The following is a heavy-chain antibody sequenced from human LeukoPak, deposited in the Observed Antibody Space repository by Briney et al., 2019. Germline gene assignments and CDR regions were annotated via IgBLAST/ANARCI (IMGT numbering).Heavy chain of an antibody. CDR2: IYYSGST. D-gene: IGHD6-6*01. V-gene: IGHV4-39*07. J-gene: IGHJ4*02. CDR1: GGSISSSSYY. CDR3: ARGTIYSSSWHPYYFDY. Sequence: SETLSLTCTVSGGSISSSSYYWGWIRRPPGKGLEWIGSIYYSGSTYYNPSLKSRVTISVDTSKNQFSLKLSSVTAADTAVYYCARGTIYSSSWHPYYFDYWGQGTLVTVSS.